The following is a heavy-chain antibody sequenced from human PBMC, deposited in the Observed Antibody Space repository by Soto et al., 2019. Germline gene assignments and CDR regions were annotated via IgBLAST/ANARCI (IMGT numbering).Heavy chain of an antibody. CDR2: TIPALGKT. V-gene: IGHV1-69*10. Sequence: ASVKVSCKTSGYNFKKNVCTWVRQAPGQGLEWMGGTIPALGKTHYIEKFQGRVTITVDDATRTVYMEVRDLTSEDTAIYYCARGPFRNSAMDLWGQGTTVTVSS. CDR3: ARGPFRNSAMDL. D-gene: IGHD3-10*01. J-gene: IGHJ6*02. CDR1: GYNFKKNV.